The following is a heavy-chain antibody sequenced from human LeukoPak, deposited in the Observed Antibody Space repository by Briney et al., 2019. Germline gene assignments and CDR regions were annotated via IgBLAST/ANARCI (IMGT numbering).Heavy chain of an antibody. D-gene: IGHD3-10*01. CDR3: AKDRLDYYGSGSQTTSVYFDY. CDR2: ISGSGGST. V-gene: IGHV3-23*01. Sequence: AGGSLRLSCAASGFTFSSYAMSWVRQAPGKGLEWVSAISGSGGSTYYADSVKGRFTISRDNSKNTLYLQMNSLRAEDTAVYYCAKDRLDYYGSGSQTTSVYFDYWGQGTLVTVSS. J-gene: IGHJ4*02. CDR1: GFTFSSYA.